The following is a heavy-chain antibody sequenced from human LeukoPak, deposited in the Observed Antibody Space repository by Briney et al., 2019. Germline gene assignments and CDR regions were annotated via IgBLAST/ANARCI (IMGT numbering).Heavy chain of an antibody. CDR2: IHISGST. J-gene: IGHJ4*02. V-gene: IGHV4-61*09. CDR3: ARGWYQRFDY. CDR1: GGSISSGSYC. Sequence: SETLSLTCTVSGGSISSGSYCWSWIRQPAGKGLEWIGHIHISGSTNYNPSLKSRVTISVDTSKNQFSLKLSSVTAADTAVYYCARGWYQRFDYWGQGTLVTVSS. D-gene: IGHD6-13*01.